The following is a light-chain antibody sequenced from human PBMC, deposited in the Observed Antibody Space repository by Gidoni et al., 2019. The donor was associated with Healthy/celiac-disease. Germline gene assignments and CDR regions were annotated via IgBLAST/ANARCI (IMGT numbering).Light chain of an antibody. V-gene: IGKV1-39*01. Sequence: DIQMTQSPSSLSASVGDRVTITCRASQSISTYLNWYQHKPGKAPKLLIYAASSLQSGVPSRFSGSGSWTDFTLTISSLQPEDFATYYCQQSYITPWTFGQGTKVEIK. J-gene: IGKJ1*01. CDR2: AAS. CDR1: QSISTY. CDR3: QQSYITPWT.